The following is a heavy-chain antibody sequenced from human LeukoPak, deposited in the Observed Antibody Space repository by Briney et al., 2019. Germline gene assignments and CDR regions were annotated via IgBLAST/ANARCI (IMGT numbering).Heavy chain of an antibody. D-gene: IGHD1-7*01. Sequence: GGSLRLSCAASGFTFSSYWMHWVRQAPGKGLEWVSYISSSSSTIYYADSVKGRFTISRDNAKNSLYLQMNSLRAEDTAVYYCARGGNYVHDAFDIWGQGTMVTVSS. CDR1: GFTFSSYW. V-gene: IGHV3-48*01. CDR3: ARGGNYVHDAFDI. CDR2: ISSSSSTI. J-gene: IGHJ3*02.